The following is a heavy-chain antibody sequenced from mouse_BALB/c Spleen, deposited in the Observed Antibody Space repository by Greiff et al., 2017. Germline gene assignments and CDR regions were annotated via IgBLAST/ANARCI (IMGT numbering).Heavy chain of an antibody. Sequence: EVQRVESGPGLVKPSQSLSLTCSVTGYSITSGYYWNWIRQFPGNKLEWMGYISYDGSNNYNPSLKNRISITRDTSKNQFFLKLNSVTTEDTATYYCAREEGNYRYGYAMDYWGQGTSVTVSS. CDR2: ISYDGSN. CDR3: AREEGNYRYGYAMDY. CDR1: GYSITSGYY. D-gene: IGHD2-14*01. J-gene: IGHJ4*01. V-gene: IGHV3-6*02.